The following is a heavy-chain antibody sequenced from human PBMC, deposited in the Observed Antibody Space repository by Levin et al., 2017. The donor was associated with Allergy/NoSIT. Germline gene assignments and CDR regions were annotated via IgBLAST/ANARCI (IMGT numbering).Heavy chain of an antibody. V-gene: IGHV3-23*01. CDR3: ANGRSDADDYYKRGEF. J-gene: IGHJ4*02. D-gene: IGHD3-16*01. CDR1: GFTFIFTSYD. Sequence: GASVKVSCEASGFTFIFTSYDMNWVRQAPGKGLEWVSAINGYGDDTYYADSVKGRFTISRDNAKNTLYLQMNSLRAEDTAIYYCANGRSDADDYYKRGEFWGQGTLVTVSS. CDR2: INGYGDDT.